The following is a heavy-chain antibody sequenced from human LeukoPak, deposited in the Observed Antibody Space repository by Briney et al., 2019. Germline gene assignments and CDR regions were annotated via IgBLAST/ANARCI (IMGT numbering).Heavy chain of an antibody. V-gene: IGHV4-34*01. J-gene: IGHJ4*02. CDR1: GGSFSGYY. CDR3: ARSEWSITHTFDY. D-gene: IGHD3-3*01. CDR2: INHSGST. Sequence: PSETLSLTCAVYGGSFSGYYWSWIRQPPRKGLEWIGEINHSGSTNYNPSLKSRVTISVDTSKNQFSLKLSSVTAADTAVYYCARSEWSITHTFDYWGQGTLVTVSS.